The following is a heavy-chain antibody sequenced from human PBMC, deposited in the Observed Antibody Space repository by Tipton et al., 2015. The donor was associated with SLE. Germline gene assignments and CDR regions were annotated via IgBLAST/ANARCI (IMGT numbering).Heavy chain of an antibody. CDR3: MTPGSGWDGGFED. CDR1: GFIFDVYA. J-gene: IGHJ4*02. V-gene: IGHV3-9*01. D-gene: IGHD6-25*01. CDR2: ITWNSANI. Sequence: SLRLSCVASGFIFDVYAMHWVRQAPGKGLAWVSGITWNSANIGYADCVKGRFTISRDNVKSSLFLQMDNVRPEDTALYYCMTPGSGWDGGFEDWGQGTLVTVSP.